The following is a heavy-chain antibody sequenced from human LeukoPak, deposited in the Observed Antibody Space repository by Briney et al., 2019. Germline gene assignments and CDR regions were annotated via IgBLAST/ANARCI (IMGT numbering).Heavy chain of an antibody. Sequence: GGSLRLSCAASGFTFSSYWMSWVRQAPGKGLEGVANIKQDGSEKYYVDSVKGRFTISRDNAKNSLYLQMNSLRAEDTAVYYCARDPNYYDSSGSDYWGQGTLVTVSS. CDR1: GFTFSSYW. J-gene: IGHJ4*02. CDR3: ARDPNYYDSSGSDY. D-gene: IGHD3-22*01. V-gene: IGHV3-7*01. CDR2: IKQDGSEK.